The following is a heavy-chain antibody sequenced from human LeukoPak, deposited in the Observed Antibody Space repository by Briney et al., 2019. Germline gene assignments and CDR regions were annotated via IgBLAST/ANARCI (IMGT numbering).Heavy chain of an antibody. Sequence: GGSLRLSCAASGFTVSSNCMSWVRQAPGKGLEWVSVIYSGGSTYYADSVKGRFTISRDNSKNTLYLQMNSLRAEDTAVYYCARAAVGTLFGVVPYFDYWGQGTLVTVSS. D-gene: IGHD3-3*01. J-gene: IGHJ4*02. CDR2: IYSGGST. V-gene: IGHV3-53*01. CDR3: ARAAVGTLFGVVPYFDY. CDR1: GFTVSSNC.